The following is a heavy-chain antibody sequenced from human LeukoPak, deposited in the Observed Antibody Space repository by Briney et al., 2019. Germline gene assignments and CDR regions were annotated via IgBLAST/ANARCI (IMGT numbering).Heavy chain of an antibody. CDR2: IGANSAI. CDR3: AREGYYGAFDI. Sequence: PGGSLRLSCAASGFTFSDYSMNWVRQAPGKGLEWVSYIGANSAIYCADSVKGRFTISRDNAKNSLSLQMNSLRDDDTAVYYCAREGYYGAFDIWGQGTVVTVSS. J-gene: IGHJ3*02. CDR1: GFTFSDYS. V-gene: IGHV3-48*02. D-gene: IGHD3-10*01.